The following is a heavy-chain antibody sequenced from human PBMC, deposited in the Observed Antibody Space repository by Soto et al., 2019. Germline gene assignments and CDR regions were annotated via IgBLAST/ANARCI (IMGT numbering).Heavy chain of an antibody. J-gene: IGHJ6*03. V-gene: IGHV3-33*01. CDR3: ARDTGGANYYYMDV. CDR2: IWYDGSNK. Sequence: QVQLVESGGGVVQPGRSLRLSCAASGFTFSSYGMHWVRQAPGKGLEWVVVIWYDGSNKYYADSVKGRFTISRDNSKNTLYLQMNSLRAEDTAVYYCARDTGGANYYYMDVWGKGTTVTVSS. D-gene: IGHD1-26*01. CDR1: GFTFSSYG.